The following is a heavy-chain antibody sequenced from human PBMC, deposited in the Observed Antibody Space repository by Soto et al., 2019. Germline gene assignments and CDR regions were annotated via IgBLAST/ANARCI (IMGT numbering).Heavy chain of an antibody. CDR1: GGSISSGDYY. CDR2: IYYSGST. J-gene: IGHJ4*02. CDR3: ARTLYSYGPRFDY. D-gene: IGHD5-18*01. V-gene: IGHV4-61*08. Sequence: HSETLSLTCTVSGGSISSGDYYWSWIRQPPGKGLEWIGYIYYSGSTNYNPSLKSRVTISVDTSKNQFSLKLSSVTAADTAVYYCARTLYSYGPRFDYWGQGTLVTVSS.